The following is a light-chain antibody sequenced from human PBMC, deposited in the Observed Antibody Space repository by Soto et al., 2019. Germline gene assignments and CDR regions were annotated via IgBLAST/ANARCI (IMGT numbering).Light chain of an antibody. V-gene: IGLV2-14*01. J-gene: IGLJ2*01. Sequence: QSVLTQPASVSGSPGQSITISCTGTSSDIGVYRYVSWYQQYPGRAPKLLIYEVTNRPSGVSNRFSGSKSGNTASLTISGLQAEDEADYYCSSYTTRNTVLFGGGTKVTVL. CDR1: SSDIGVYRY. CDR3: SSYTTRNTVL. CDR2: EVT.